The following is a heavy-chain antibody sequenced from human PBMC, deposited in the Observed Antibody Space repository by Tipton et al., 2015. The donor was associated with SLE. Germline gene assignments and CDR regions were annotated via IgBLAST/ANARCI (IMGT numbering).Heavy chain of an antibody. D-gene: IGHD6-13*01. J-gene: IGHJ4*02. CDR3: TTDPGYSSSWYDY. CDR1: GFTFSNDW. Sequence: GSLRLSCAASGFTFSNDWMNWVRQAPGKGLEWVGRIKSKTDGGTTDYAAPVKGRFTISRDDSKNTLYLQMNSLKTEDTAVYYCTTDPGYSSSWYDYWGQGTLVTVSS. V-gene: IGHV3-15*01. CDR2: IKSKTDGGTT.